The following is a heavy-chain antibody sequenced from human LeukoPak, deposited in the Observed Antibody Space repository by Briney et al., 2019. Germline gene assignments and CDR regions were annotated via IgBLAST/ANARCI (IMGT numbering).Heavy chain of an antibody. V-gene: IGHV4-39*07. Sequence: SETLSLTCTVSGGSISSSSYYWGWIRQPPVKGLEWIGSIYYSGSTYYNPSLKSRVTISVDTSKNQFSLKLRSVTAADTAVYYCARANYYDSSGLRYWGQGTLVTVSS. D-gene: IGHD3-22*01. J-gene: IGHJ4*02. CDR3: ARANYYDSSGLRY. CDR2: IYYSGST. CDR1: GGSISSSSYY.